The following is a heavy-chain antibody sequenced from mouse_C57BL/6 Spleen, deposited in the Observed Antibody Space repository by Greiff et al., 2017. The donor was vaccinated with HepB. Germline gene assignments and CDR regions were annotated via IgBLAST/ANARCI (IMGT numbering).Heavy chain of an antibody. CDR3: ASQAPYYCGPDYYAMDY. Sequence: QVQLQQPGTELVKPGASVKLSCTASGYTFTSYWMHWVKQRPGQGLEWIGNINPSNGGTNYNEKFKSKATLTVDKSSSPAYMQLSSLTSEDSAVYYCASQAPYYCGPDYYAMDYWGQGTSVTVAS. J-gene: IGHJ4*01. V-gene: IGHV1-53*01. CDR1: GYTFTSYW. CDR2: INPSNGGT. D-gene: IGHD1-1*01.